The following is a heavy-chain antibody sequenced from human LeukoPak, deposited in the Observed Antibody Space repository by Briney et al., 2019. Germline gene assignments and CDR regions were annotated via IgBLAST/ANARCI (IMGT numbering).Heavy chain of an antibody. CDR3: ARDLYYYGSGRYYNFDS. CDR1: GYTFTTYG. CDR2: ISTYIGNT. D-gene: IGHD3-10*01. V-gene: IGHV1-18*01. J-gene: IGHJ4*02. Sequence: ASVKVSCKPSGYTFTTYGISWVRQAPGQGLEWMGWISTYIGNTNYAQKFQGRVTMTRDTSTSTVYMELSSLRSEDTAVYYCARDLYYYGSGRYYNFDSWGQGTLVTVSS.